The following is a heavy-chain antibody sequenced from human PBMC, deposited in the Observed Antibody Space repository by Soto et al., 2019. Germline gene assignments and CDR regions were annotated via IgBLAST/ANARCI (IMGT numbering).Heavy chain of an antibody. CDR3: TTVRGPQYYDFWSGYTTGAFDI. J-gene: IGHJ3*02. Sequence: GGSLRLSCAASGFTFSNAWMNWVRQAPGKGLEWVGRIKSKTDGGTTDYTAPVKGRFTISRDDSKKKLYLQKNSLKTEDTAVFYCTTVRGPQYYDFWSGYTTGAFDIWGQGTMVTVSS. CDR1: GFTFSNAW. D-gene: IGHD3-3*01. CDR2: IKSKTDGGTT. V-gene: IGHV3-15*07.